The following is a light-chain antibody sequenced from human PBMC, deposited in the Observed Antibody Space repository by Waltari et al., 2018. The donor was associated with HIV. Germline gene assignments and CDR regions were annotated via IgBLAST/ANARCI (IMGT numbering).Light chain of an antibody. J-gene: IGKJ1*01. CDR3: QQYDTYYRT. Sequence: DIQMTQSPSTLSASVGDRVTITCRASQSISSWLAWDQQKAGRAPKLLIYKASNLETGVPSRFSGTGSGTEFTLTITSVQPDDFGTYYCQQYDTYYRTFGQGTKVEI. CDR1: QSISSW. CDR2: KAS. V-gene: IGKV1-5*03.